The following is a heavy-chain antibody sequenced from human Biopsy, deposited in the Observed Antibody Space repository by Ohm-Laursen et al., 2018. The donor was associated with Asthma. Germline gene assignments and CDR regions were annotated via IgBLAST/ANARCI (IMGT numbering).Heavy chain of an antibody. CDR1: GFTFSNYP. V-gene: IGHV3-7*01. D-gene: IGHD3-3*02. CDR2: IKHDGSEN. CDR3: ARTFHFWSPYHAEHYQL. Sequence: GSLRLSCAASGFTFSNYPMSWVRQVPGRGLEWVANIKHDGSENNHVDSLKGRFTISRDNAKNSLYLQMNSLRAEDTAVYYCARTFHFWSPYHAEHYQLWGQGTLVTVSS. J-gene: IGHJ1*01.